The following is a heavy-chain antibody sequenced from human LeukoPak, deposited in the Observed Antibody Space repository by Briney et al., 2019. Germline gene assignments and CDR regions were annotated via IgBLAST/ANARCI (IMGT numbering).Heavy chain of an antibody. D-gene: IGHD3-3*01. CDR3: AKDLSYYDFWSGYKLIEY. CDR2: ISGSGGST. CDR1: GFTFSSYA. J-gene: IGHJ4*02. V-gene: IGHV3-23*01. Sequence: GGSLRLSCAASGFTFSSYAISWVRQAPGKGLEWVSAISGSGGSTYYADSVKGRFTISRDNSKNTLYLQMNSLRAEDTAVYYCAKDLSYYDFWSGYKLIEYWGQGTLVTVSS.